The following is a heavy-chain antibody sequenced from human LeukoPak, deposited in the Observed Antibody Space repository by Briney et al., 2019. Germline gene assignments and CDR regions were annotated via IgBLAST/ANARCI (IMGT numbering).Heavy chain of an antibody. CDR1: GYTFTSYG. V-gene: IGHV1-18*01. Sequence: GASVTVSFKASGYTFTSYGISWVRQAPGQGLAWMGWISAYNGNTNYAQKLQGRVTMTTDTSTSTAYMELRSLRSDDTAVYYCARDYGDYYFDYWGQGTLVTVSS. J-gene: IGHJ4*02. CDR2: ISAYNGNT. CDR3: ARDYGDYYFDY. D-gene: IGHD4-17*01.